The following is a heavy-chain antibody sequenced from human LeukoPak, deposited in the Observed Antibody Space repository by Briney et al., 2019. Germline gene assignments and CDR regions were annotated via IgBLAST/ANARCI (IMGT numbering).Heavy chain of an antibody. J-gene: IGHJ3*02. CDR1: GGSFSGYY. Sequence: PSETLSLTCAVYGGSFSGYYWSWIRQPPGKGLEWIGFIYYRGSTNYNPSLESRVTISVDTSKNRFSLKLSSVTAADTAVYYCARDRYSGYDGFGAFDIWGQGTMVTVSS. CDR3: ARDRYSGYDGFGAFDI. CDR2: IYYRGST. V-gene: IGHV4-59*01. D-gene: IGHD5-12*01.